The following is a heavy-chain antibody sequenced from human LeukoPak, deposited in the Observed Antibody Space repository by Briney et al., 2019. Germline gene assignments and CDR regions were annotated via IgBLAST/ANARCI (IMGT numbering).Heavy chain of an antibody. CDR1: GGSFSGYY. J-gene: IGHJ5*02. V-gene: IGHV4-34*01. D-gene: IGHD3-3*01. Sequence: PSETLSLTCAVYGGSFSGYYWSWIRQPPGKGLEWIGEIYYSGSTNYNPSLKSRVTISVDTSKNQFSLKLSSVTAADTAVYYCAAAVAIFGGTSWFDAWGQGSLLGLSS. CDR3: AAAVAIFGGTSWFDA. CDR2: IYYSGST.